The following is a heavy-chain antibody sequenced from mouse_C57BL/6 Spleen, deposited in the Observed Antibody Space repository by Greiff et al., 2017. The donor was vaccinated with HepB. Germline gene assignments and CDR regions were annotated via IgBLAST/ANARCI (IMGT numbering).Heavy chain of an antibody. CDR3: ARALYYYGSSLDY. V-gene: IGHV1-22*01. Sequence: EVMLVESGPELVKPGASVKMSCKASGYTFTDYNMHWVKQSHGKSLEWIGYINPNNGGTSYNQKFKGKATLTVNKSSSTAYMELRSLTSEDSAVYYCARALYYYGSSLDYWGQGTTLTVSS. CDR1: GYTFTDYN. D-gene: IGHD1-1*01. CDR2: INPNNGGT. J-gene: IGHJ2*01.